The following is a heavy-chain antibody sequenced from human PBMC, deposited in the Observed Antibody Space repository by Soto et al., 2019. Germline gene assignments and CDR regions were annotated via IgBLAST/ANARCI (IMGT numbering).Heavy chain of an antibody. J-gene: IGHJ6*02. CDR3: ASHSSLRGYCISTSCYGYYYGMDV. CDR1: GGTFSSYA. D-gene: IGHD2-2*01. CDR2: IIPICGTA. Sequence: QVQLVQSGAEVKKPGSSVKVSCKASGGTFSSYAISWVRQAPGQGLEWMGGIIPICGTADYAQKFQGRVTITADESTSTAYMELSSLRSEDTAVYYCASHSSLRGYCISTSCYGYYYGMDVWGQGTTVTVSS. V-gene: IGHV1-69*12.